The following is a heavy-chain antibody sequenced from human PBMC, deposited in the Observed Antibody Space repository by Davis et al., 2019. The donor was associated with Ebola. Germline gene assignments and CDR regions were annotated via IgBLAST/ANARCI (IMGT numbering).Heavy chain of an antibody. V-gene: IGHV3-13*01. CDR2: IGAAGDT. CDR1: GFTFRSYD. D-gene: IGHD6-13*01. J-gene: IGHJ5*02. CDR3: ARAGFGSTWFDR. Sequence: PGGSLRLSCAASGFTFRSYDMHWVRQATGKGLEWVSAIGAAGDTYYPVSVKGRFTISRENAKNSLYLQMDSLRAEDTAVYYCARAGFGSTWFDRWGQGILVTVSS.